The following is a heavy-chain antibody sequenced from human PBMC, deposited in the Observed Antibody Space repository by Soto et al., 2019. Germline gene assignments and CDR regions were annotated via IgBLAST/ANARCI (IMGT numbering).Heavy chain of an antibody. CDR1: GFTFSAYA. D-gene: IGHD6-13*01. J-gene: IGHJ4*02. CDR3: ARQEYSTTWYLNY. V-gene: IGHV3-23*01. Sequence: EVQLLESGGGVVQPGGSLRLSCAASGFTFSAYAMSWVRQAPGKGLEWVSVISGSGDATYYADSVKGRFTISRDNSKHTLYLQMNSLRAEDTAVYYCARQEYSTTWYLNYWGQGTLVTVSS. CDR2: ISGSGDAT.